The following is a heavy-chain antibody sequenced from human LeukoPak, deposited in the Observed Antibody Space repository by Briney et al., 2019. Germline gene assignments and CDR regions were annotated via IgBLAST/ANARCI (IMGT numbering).Heavy chain of an antibody. V-gene: IGHV4-59*01. CDR3: ARGGYYDSSGSERFDY. CDR1: GGSISSYY. Sequence: PSETLSLTCTVSGGSISSYYWSWIRQPPGKGLEWIGYIYYSGSTNYNPSLKSRVTISVDTSKNQFSLKLSSVTAADTAVYYCARGGYYDSSGSERFDYWGQGTLVTVSS. CDR2: IYYSGST. J-gene: IGHJ4*02. D-gene: IGHD3-22*01.